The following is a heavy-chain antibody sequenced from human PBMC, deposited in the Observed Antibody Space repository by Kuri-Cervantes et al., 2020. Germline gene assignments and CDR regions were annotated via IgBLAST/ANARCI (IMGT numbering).Heavy chain of an antibody. Sequence: GESLKISCAGSGSVFSNNGMHWVRQAPGKGLEWVAVISDDGRTDFYADSVKGRFTISRDNSKATVFLQMNSLRAEDTAVYYCARALTIFLSPIHSGGADYWGQGTLVTVSS. CDR2: ISDDGRTD. J-gene: IGHJ4*02. CDR3: ARALTIFLSPIHSGGADY. CDR1: GSVFSNNG. V-gene: IGHV3-30*03. D-gene: IGHD3-3*01.